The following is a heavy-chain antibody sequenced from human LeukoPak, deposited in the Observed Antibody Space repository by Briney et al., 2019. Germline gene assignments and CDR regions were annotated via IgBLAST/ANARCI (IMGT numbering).Heavy chain of an antibody. V-gene: IGHV3-7*01. CDR1: GFTFSSYW. Sequence: PGGSLRLSCAASGFTFSSYWMSWVRQAPGKGLEWVANIKKDGSEKYYVDSVKGRFTISRDNAKNSLYLQMNSLGAEDTAVYYCARIRDSGAMIVAYYFDYWGQGTLVTVSS. D-gene: IGHD3-22*01. CDR3: ARIRDSGAMIVAYYFDY. J-gene: IGHJ4*02. CDR2: IKKDGSEK.